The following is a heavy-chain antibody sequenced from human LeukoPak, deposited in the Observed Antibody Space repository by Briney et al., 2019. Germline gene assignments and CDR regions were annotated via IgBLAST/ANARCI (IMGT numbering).Heavy chain of an antibody. CDR2: IKSKSDGGTT. J-gene: IGHJ6*02. D-gene: IGHD3-10*01. V-gene: IGHV3-15*01. Sequence: GGSLRLSCAASGFTFSNAWMSWVRQAPGRGLEWVGRIKSKSDGGTTDYAAPVKGRFTISRDDSKNTLYLQMNSLKTEDTAVYYCTTVLLAFGEPIYYYYGMDVWGQGTTVTVSS. CDR1: GFTFSNAW. CDR3: TTVLLAFGEPIYYYYGMDV.